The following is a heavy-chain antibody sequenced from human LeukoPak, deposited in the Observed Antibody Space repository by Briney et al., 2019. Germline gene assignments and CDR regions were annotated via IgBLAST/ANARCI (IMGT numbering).Heavy chain of an antibody. CDR3: SITDY. J-gene: IGHJ4*02. D-gene: IGHD2-21*01. CDR2: IRSKIDGGAT. V-gene: IGHV3-15*07. Sequence: GGSLRLSCVASGFTFGHNAMAWVRQAPGKGLEWVGRIRSKIDGGATDYAAPVKGRFTISRDDSKNTLYLQINSLKIEDTAMYYTSITDYWGQGTLVTVSS. CDR1: GFTFGHNA.